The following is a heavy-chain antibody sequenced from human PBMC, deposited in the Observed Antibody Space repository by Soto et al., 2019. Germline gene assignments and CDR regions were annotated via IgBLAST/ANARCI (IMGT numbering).Heavy chain of an antibody. Sequence: EVQLVESGGGLVQPGGSLRLSCTASGFSFSNSWMSWVRRIPGKGLEWVAHIKQDGSEKYHVDSVKGRLTISRDTAKNSLYLQMNSLRAEDTAVYYCARGGAWFIDYWGQGTLVTVSS. CDR3: ARGGAWFIDY. J-gene: IGHJ4*02. CDR1: GFSFSNSW. CDR2: IKQDGSEK. V-gene: IGHV3-7*01. D-gene: IGHD3-10*01.